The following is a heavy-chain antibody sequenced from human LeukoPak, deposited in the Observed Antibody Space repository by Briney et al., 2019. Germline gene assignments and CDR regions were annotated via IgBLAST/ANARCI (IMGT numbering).Heavy chain of an antibody. Sequence: GGSLRLSCAVSGFTFSSYWMHWVRQAPGKGLVWVSRIISDGSGTSYADSVKGRFTISRDNAKNTLYLQMNSLRAEDTGVYYCARANHPTYYDSSGYYQDYWGQGTLVTLSS. CDR3: ARANHPTYYDSSGYYQDY. V-gene: IGHV3-74*01. CDR2: IISDGSGT. J-gene: IGHJ4*02. CDR1: GFTFSSYW. D-gene: IGHD3-22*01.